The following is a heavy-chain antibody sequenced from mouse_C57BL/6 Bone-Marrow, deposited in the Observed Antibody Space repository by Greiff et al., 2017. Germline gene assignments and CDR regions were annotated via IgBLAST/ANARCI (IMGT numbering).Heavy chain of an antibody. CDR1: GFTFSDYG. D-gene: IGHD1-1*01. CDR3: ARRYYGSSPYYAMDY. J-gene: IGHJ4*01. CDR2: ISSGSSTI. V-gene: IGHV5-17*01. Sequence: EVKLVESGGGLVKPGGSLKLSCAASGFTFSDYGMHWVRQAPEKGLEWVAYISSGSSTIYYADTVKGRFTISRDNAKNTLFLKMTSLRSEHTAMYYCARRYYGSSPYYAMDYWGQGTSVTVSS.